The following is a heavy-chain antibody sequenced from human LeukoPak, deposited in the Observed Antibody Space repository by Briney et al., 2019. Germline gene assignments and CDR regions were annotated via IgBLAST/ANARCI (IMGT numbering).Heavy chain of an antibody. CDR3: ARHPDYAKWFDP. D-gene: IGHD2-8*01. J-gene: IGHJ5*02. V-gene: IGHV4-39*01. CDR1: GGSISSGSHY. Sequence: PSETLSLTCSVSGGSISSGSHYWGWIRQPPGKGLEWIGTIYYSGNTYYNPSLRSRVTISVDTSKNQFSLNLSSVTAADTAVYYCARHPDYAKWFDPWGQGTLVTVSS. CDR2: IYYSGNT.